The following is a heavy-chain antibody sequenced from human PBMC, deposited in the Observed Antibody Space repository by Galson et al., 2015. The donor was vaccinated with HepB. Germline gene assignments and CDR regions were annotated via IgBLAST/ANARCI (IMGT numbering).Heavy chain of an antibody. CDR2: IRYDGSNK. CDR1: GFTFSSYG. D-gene: IGHD2-21*01. J-gene: IGHJ5*02. V-gene: IGHV3-30*02. Sequence: SLRLSCAASGFTFSSYGMHWVRQAPGKGLEWVAFIRYDGSNKYYADSVKGRFTISRDNSKNTLYLQMNSLRAEDTAVYYCAKGHIVVVYWFDPWGQGTLVTVSS. CDR3: AKGHIVVVYWFDP.